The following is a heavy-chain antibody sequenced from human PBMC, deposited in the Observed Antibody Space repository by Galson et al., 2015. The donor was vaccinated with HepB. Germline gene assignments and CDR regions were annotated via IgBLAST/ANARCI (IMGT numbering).Heavy chain of an antibody. CDR2: IYYSGST. Sequence: ETLSLTCTVSGGSISSSSYYWGWIRQPPGKGLEWIGSIYYSGSTYYNPSLKSRVTISVDTSKNQFSLKLSSVTAADTAVYYCARQWHGGFWSGYDYYYYGMDVWGQGTTVTVSS. J-gene: IGHJ6*02. V-gene: IGHV4-39*01. CDR3: ARQWHGGFWSGYDYYYYGMDV. CDR1: GGSISSSSYY. D-gene: IGHD3-3*01.